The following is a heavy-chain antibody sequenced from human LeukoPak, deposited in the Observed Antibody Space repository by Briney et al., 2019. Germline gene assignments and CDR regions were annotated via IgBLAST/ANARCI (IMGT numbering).Heavy chain of an antibody. D-gene: IGHD2-15*01. J-gene: IGHJ4*02. CDR3: ASSNTGHIVVVPIIDY. CDR2: ISSSSSTI. V-gene: IGHV3-48*01. Sequence: GGSLRLSCAASGFTFSSYSMNCVRQAPGKGLEWVSYISSSSSTIYYADSVKGRFTISRDNAKNSLYLQMNSLRAEDTAVYYCASSNTGHIVVVPIIDYWGQGTLVTVSS. CDR1: GFTFSSYS.